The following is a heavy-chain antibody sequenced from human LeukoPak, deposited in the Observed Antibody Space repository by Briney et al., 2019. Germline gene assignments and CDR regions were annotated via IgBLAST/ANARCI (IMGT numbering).Heavy chain of an antibody. CDR2: ISGSGGST. CDR1: GFTFSSYA. J-gene: IGHJ4*02. CDR3: AKVFPLLSIEGGYFDY. V-gene: IGHV3-23*01. Sequence: PGGSLRLSCAASGFTFSSYAMSWVRQAPGKGLEWVSAISGSGGSTYYADSVKGRFTISRDNSKNTLYLQMNSLRAEDTAVYYCAKVFPLLSIEGGYFDYWGQGTLVTVSS. D-gene: IGHD3-10*01.